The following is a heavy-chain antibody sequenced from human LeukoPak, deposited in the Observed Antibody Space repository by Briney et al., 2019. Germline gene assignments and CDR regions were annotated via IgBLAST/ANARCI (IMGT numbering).Heavy chain of an antibody. CDR1: GGSISTSSYN. Sequence: SETLSLTCSVSGGSISTSSYNWGWIRQPPGKGLERIASIYYIGTTFSNPSLKSRVTISVDTSKNQFYLKLSSVTTADTAVYYCAREGYSSTSLDSWGQGTLVTVSS. CDR2: IYYIGTT. V-gene: IGHV4-39*02. CDR3: AREGYSSTSLDS. D-gene: IGHD6-6*01. J-gene: IGHJ4*02.